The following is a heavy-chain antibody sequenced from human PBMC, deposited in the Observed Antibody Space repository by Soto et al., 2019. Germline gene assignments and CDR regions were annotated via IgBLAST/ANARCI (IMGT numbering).Heavy chain of an antibody. V-gene: IGHV3-30-3*01. J-gene: IGHJ4*02. Sequence: GGSLRLSCAASGFTFSSYAMHWVRQAPGKGLEWVAVISYDGSNKYYADSVKGRFTISRDNSKNTLYLQMNSLRAEDTAVYYCARGPSLGYFDWLFLLDYWGQGTLVTVSS. CDR2: ISYDGSNK. CDR1: GFTFSSYA. D-gene: IGHD3-9*01. CDR3: ARGPSLGYFDWLFLLDY.